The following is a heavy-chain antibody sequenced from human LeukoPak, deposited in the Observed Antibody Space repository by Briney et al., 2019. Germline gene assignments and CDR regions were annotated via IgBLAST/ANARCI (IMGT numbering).Heavy chain of an antibody. CDR2: INPNSGGT. J-gene: IGHJ4*02. CDR1: GYTFTGYY. V-gene: IGHV1-2*02. CDR3: ARYSSSGWYNFDY. Sequence: GASVKVSCKASGYTFTGYYMHWVRQAPGQGLEWMGWINPNSGGTNYAQKFQGRVTMTRDTSISTAYMELSRLRSDDTAVYYCARYSSSGWYNFDYWGQGTLVTVSS. D-gene: IGHD6-19*01.